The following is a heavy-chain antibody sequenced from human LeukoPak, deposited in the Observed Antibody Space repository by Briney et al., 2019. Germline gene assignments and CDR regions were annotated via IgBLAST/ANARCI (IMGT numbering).Heavy chain of an antibody. V-gene: IGHV4-39*07. Sequence: SETLSLTCTVSGGSISSSSYYWGWIRQPPGKGLEWIGSIYYSGSTYYNPSLKGRVTISVDTSKNQFSLNLTSLTAADTAVYYCARPSRQVGPYYGMDVWGQGTTVTVSS. CDR1: GGSISSSSYY. CDR2: IYYSGST. CDR3: ARPSRQVGPYYGMDV. J-gene: IGHJ6*02. D-gene: IGHD1-26*01.